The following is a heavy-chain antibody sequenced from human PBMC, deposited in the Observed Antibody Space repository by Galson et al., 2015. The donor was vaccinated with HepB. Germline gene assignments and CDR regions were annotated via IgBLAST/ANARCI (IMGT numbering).Heavy chain of an antibody. CDR1: GFAFNRYG. D-gene: IGHD4-17*01. V-gene: IGHV3-30*03. J-gene: IGHJ4*02. CDR3: ASDVLEGDYGTFDY. CDR2: ISYDETLK. Sequence: SLRLSCAASGFAFNRYGMHWVRQAPGKGLDWVAYISYDETLKYYADSVKGRFTISRDNSKNTLYLQMNSLRAEDTAVYYCASDVLEGDYGTFDYWGQGTLVTVSS.